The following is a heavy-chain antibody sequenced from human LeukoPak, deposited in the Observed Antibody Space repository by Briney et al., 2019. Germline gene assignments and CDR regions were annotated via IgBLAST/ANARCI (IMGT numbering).Heavy chain of an antibody. J-gene: IGHJ3*02. CDR2: IRYDGSNN. CDR1: GFTFSSYG. CDR3: AKVPRRKVDAFDI. Sequence: GGSLRLSCAASGFTFSSYGMHWVRQAPGKGLGWVSFIRYDGSNNYYADSVKGRFTISRDNSKNTLYLQMNSLRAEDTAVYYCAKVPRRKVDAFDIWGQGTMVTVSS. V-gene: IGHV3-30*02.